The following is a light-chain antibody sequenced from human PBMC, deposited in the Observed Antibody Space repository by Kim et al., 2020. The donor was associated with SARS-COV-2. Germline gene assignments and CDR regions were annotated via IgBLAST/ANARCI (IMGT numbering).Light chain of an antibody. CDR1: NIGSKS. J-gene: IGLJ1*01. CDR2: YDS. Sequence: SYELTQPPSVSVAPGKTARITCGGNNIGSKSVHWYQQKPGQAPVLVIYYDSDRPSGIPERFSGSNSGNTATLTISRVEAGDEADYYCQVWDSSSDPHYVF. V-gene: IGLV3-21*04. CDR3: QVWDSSSDPHYV.